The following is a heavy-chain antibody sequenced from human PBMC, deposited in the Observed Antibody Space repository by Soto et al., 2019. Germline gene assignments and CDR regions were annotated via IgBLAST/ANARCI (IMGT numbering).Heavy chain of an antibody. CDR2: IDWDDDK. CDR3: ARIRYSSSWERFDP. V-gene: IGHV2-70*01. Sequence: GPTLVNPTQTLTLTCTFSGFSLSTSGMCVSWIRQPPGKALEWLALIDWDDDKYYSTSLKTRLTISKDTSKNQVVLTMTNMDPVDTATYYCARIRYSSSWERFDPWGQGTLVTVS. J-gene: IGHJ5*02. D-gene: IGHD6-13*01. CDR1: GFSLSTSGMC.